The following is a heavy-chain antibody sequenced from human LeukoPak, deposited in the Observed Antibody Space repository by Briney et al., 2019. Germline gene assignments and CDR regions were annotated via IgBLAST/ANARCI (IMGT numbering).Heavy chain of an antibody. CDR3: ASGPGKVVPAAPFGGPIYDYYMDV. V-gene: IGHV1-69*05. CDR2: IIPSCGTA. CDR1: GGTFSSYA. D-gene: IGHD2-2*01. J-gene: IGHJ6*03. Sequence: SVKVSCKASGGTFSSYAISGVRQAPGQGLEWMGGIIPSCGTANYAQKVEGRVTITTDESTSTAYMELSSLTSADTAVYYCASGPGKVVPAAPFGGPIYDYYMDVWGKGTTVTVSS.